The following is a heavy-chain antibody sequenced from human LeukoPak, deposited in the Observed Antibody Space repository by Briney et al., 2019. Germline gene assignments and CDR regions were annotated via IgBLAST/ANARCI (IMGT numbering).Heavy chain of an antibody. V-gene: IGHV4-4*07. CDR3: ARAERTVNVFDS. CDR2: IYTTGST. J-gene: IGHJ3*01. CDR1: DGXMISYH. D-gene: IGHD3-10*02. Sequence: SETLSLTCIVSDGXMISYHCSWIRQPAGKGLEWIGRIYTTGSTDYNPSLMSRVTMSVDTSKNQFSLKLRSVTAADTAVYYCARAERTVNVFDSWGQGTIVTVSS.